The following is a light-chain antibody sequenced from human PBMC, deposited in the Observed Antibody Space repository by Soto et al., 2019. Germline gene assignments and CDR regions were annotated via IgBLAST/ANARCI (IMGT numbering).Light chain of an antibody. J-gene: IGLJ2*01. CDR1: RSDVGSYNL. V-gene: IGLV2-23*01. CDR2: EGG. Sequence: QSALTQPASVSGSPGQSITISCTGTRSDVGSYNLVSWYQQHPGRVPKLMIYEGGKRPSGVSDRFSGSKSGNTASLTISGLQAEDEADYYCCSYAGSPTFIFGGGTKLTVL. CDR3: CSYAGSPTFI.